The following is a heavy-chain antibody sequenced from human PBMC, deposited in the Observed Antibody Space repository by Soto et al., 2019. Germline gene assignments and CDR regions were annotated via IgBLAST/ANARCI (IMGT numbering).Heavy chain of an antibody. CDR2: ISGSGGST. D-gene: IGHD3-3*01. CDR1: GFTFSSYA. J-gene: IGHJ4*02. CDR3: AKGPLTIFGVVDPLVPADY. Sequence: GGSLRLSCAASGFTFSSYAMSWVRQAPGKGLEWVSAISGSGGSTYYADSVKGRFTISRDNSKNTLYLQMNSLRAEDTAVYYCAKGPLTIFGVVDPLVPADYWGQGTLVTVSS. V-gene: IGHV3-23*01.